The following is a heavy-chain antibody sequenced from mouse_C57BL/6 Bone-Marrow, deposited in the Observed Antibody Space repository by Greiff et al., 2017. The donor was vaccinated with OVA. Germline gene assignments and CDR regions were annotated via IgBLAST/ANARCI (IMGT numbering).Heavy chain of an antibody. Sequence: QVQLQQSGAELVRPGTSVKLSCKASGYTFTSYWMHWVKQRPGQGLEWIGVIDPSDSYTNYNQKFKGKATLTVDTSSSTAYMQLSSLTSEDSAVYYCSRGYLRAMDYWGQGTSVTVSS. CDR1: GYTFTSYW. J-gene: IGHJ4*01. D-gene: IGHD5-1*01. CDR3: SRGYLRAMDY. V-gene: IGHV1-59*01. CDR2: IDPSDSYT.